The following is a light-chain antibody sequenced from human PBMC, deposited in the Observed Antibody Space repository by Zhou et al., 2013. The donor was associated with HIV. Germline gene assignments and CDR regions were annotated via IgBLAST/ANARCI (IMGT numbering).Light chain of an antibody. CDR3: QQYDSSPVT. J-gene: IGKJ2*01. Sequence: EIVLTQSPGSLSLSPGERATLSCRASQSFSNNYLAWYQQKPGQAPRLLIFGASSRATGIPDRFGGSGTGTDFSLTISRLEPEDSAVYFCQQYDSSPVTFGQGTKLEI. CDR1: QSFSNNY. V-gene: IGKV3-20*01. CDR2: GAS.